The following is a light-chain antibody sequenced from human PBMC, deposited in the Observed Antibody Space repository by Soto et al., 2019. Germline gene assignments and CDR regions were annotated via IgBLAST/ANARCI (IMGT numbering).Light chain of an antibody. CDR1: ESVKSTY. V-gene: IGKV3-20*01. CDR3: QHYGGSPLYT. J-gene: IGKJ2*01. CDR2: GAS. Sequence: EIVLTQSPGTLSLSPGERATLSCRTSESVKSTYLAWYQQKPGQPPRLLIHGASSRATGIPDRFSGSGSGRDFTLTISRLEPEDSAVYYCQHYGGSPLYTFGQGTKLEIK.